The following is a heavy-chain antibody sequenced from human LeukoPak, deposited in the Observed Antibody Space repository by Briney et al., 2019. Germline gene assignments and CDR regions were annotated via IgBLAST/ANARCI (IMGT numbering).Heavy chain of an antibody. CDR2: IYYSGST. CDR1: GGSISSYY. V-gene: IGHV4-59*01. J-gene: IGHJ5*02. D-gene: IGHD6-13*01. CDR3: ARGGSSWESTYNWFDP. Sequence: SGTLSLTCTVSGGSISSYYWSWIRQPPGKGLEWIGYIYYSGSTNYNPSLKSRVTISVDTSKNQFSLKLSSVTAADTAVYYCARGGSSWESTYNWFDPWGQGTLVTVSS.